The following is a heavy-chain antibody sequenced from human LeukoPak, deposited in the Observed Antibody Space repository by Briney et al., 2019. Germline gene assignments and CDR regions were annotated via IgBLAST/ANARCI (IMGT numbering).Heavy chain of an antibody. CDR1: GFTFSSYS. J-gene: IGHJ4*02. CDR2: ISSSSTI. CDR3: ARDLSPRYDSSGYDY. D-gene: IGHD3-22*01. V-gene: IGHV3-48*01. Sequence: GGSLRLSCAASGFTFSSYSMNWVRQAPGKGLEWVSYISSSSTIYYADSVKGRFTISRDNAENSLYLQMNSLRAEDTAVYYCARDLSPRYDSSGYDYWGQGTLVTVSS.